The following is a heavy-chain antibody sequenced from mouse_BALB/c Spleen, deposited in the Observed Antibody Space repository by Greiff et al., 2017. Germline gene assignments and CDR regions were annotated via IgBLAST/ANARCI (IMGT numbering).Heavy chain of an antibody. CDR3: ARGGPEYAMDY. V-gene: IGHV5-17*02. Sequence: EVQGVESGGGLVQPGGSRKLSCAASGFTFSSLGMHWVRQAPEKGLAWVAYISSGSSTIYYADTVKGRFTIARDNPKNTLFLQMTRLRSEDTAMYYCARGGPEYAMDYWGQGTAGTVSS. CDR2: ISSGSSTI. J-gene: IGHJ4*01. CDR1: GFTFSSLG.